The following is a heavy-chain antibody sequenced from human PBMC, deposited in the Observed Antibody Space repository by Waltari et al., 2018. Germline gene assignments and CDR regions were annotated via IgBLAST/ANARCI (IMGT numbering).Heavy chain of an antibody. D-gene: IGHD6-25*01. V-gene: IGHV3-74*01. J-gene: IGHJ4*02. CDR1: GFSLRTYW. Sequence: EVQLVESGGGLVQPGGSLILSCAASGFSLRTYWMHWVRQAPGKGLAWVSRMNEDGSRTDYADSVKGRFAISRDIAKNTLYLHMNSLRVDDTAVYYCVRDQFGSEDHWGQGTLVTVSS. CDR2: MNEDGSRT. CDR3: VRDQFGSEDH.